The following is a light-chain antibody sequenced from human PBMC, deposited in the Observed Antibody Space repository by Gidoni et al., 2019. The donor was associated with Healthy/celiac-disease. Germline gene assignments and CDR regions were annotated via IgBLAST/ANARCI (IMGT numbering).Light chain of an antibody. CDR2: YVS. V-gene: IGLV2-11*01. Sequence: QSALTQPRSVSGSPGQPVTISCTGTNSDVGGYNYVSWYQQHPGKAPKLMIYYVSKRPSGVSDRFSGSKSGNTASLTISGLQAEDEADYYCCSYAGSYTYVFGTGTKVTVL. CDR1: NSDVGGYNY. J-gene: IGLJ1*01. CDR3: CSYAGSYTYV.